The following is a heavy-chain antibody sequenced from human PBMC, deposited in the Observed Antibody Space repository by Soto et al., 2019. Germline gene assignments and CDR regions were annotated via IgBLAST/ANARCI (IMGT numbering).Heavy chain of an antibody. CDR1: VLTFYNSW. CDR3: TTDSYITVTPVRLDY. V-gene: IGHV3-15*07. Sequence: GGSLRLSCASSVLTFYNSWINGAGQAPGKGLEWVGRVKSKTHGGTTDFAASVKGRFAISRDDSISMAFMRMNSLKIEDTAVYYCTTDSYITVTPVRLDYWGHGTLVTVSS. J-gene: IGHJ4*01. D-gene: IGHD4-4*01. CDR2: VKSKTHGGTT.